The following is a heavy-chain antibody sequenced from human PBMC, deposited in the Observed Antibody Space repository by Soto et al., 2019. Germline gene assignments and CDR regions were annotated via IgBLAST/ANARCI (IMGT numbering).Heavy chain of an antibody. D-gene: IGHD6-19*01. CDR2: IYYSGST. J-gene: IGHJ4*02. V-gene: IGHV4-39*01. CDR1: GGSISSSSYY. CDR3: ARHRRSGWYN. Sequence: QLQLQESGPGLVKPSETLSLTCNVSGGSISSSSYYWGWIRQPPGKGLEWIGSIYYSGSTYYNPSITSRVTISVDTSKNQFALKLSSVSAADTAVYYGARHRRSGWYNWCQGTLVTCSS.